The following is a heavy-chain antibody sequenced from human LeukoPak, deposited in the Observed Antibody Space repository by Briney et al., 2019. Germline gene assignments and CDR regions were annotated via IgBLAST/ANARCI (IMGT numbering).Heavy chain of an antibody. CDR2: IYSGGST. CDR1: GFTVSSNY. Sequence: GGSLRLSCAASGFTVSSNYMSWVRQAPGKGLEWVSVIYSGGSTYSADSVKGRFTISRDNSKNTLYLQMNSLRAEDTAVYYCAKDVAVAGTWVYWGQGTLVTVSS. J-gene: IGHJ4*02. CDR3: AKDVAVAGTWVY. V-gene: IGHV3-53*01. D-gene: IGHD6-19*01.